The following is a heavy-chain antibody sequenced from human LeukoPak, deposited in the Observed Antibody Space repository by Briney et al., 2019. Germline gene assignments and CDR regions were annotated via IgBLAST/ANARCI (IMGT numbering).Heavy chain of an antibody. CDR1: GGSISSYY. V-gene: IGHV4-34*01. CDR3: ASGHWVRGYLRSRTMDY. D-gene: IGHD3-10*01. Sequence: PSETLSLTCTVSGGSISSYYWSWIRQPPGKGLEWIGEINHSGSTNYNPSLKSRVTISVDTSKNQFSLKLSSVTAADTAVYYCASGHWVRGYLRSRTMDYWGQGTLVTVSS. CDR2: INHSGST. J-gene: IGHJ4*02.